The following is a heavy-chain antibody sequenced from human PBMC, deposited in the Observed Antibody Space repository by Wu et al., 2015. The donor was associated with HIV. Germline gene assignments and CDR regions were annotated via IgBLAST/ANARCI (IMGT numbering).Heavy chain of an antibody. CDR3: AREPPSGVYLYMDV. Sequence: QLVQSGDELRKPGDSVRVSCQASDYNFVSFGINWLRRVPGXRLQWLGWIDTFXGDRNYTRGXLTMTTDTSTSTAFLELRSLRLDDTATYYCAREPPSGVYLYMDVWGKGATVLVSS. CDR1: DYNFVSFG. V-gene: IGHV1-18*01. CDR2: IDTFXGDR. D-gene: IGHD5/OR15-5a*01. J-gene: IGHJ6*03.